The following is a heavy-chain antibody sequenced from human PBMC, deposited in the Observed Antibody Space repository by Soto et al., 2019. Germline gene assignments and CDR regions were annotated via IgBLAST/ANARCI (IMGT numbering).Heavy chain of an antibody. D-gene: IGHD3-3*01. CDR2: INHSGST. CDR3: ARGRFDFWSGYSYYYYDPMDV. Sequence: SETLSLTCAVYGGSFSGYYWSWIRQPPGKGLEWIGEINHSGSTNYNPSLKSRVTISVDTSKNQFSLKLSSVTAADTAVYYCARGRFDFWSGYSYYYYDPMDVWGQGTTVT. V-gene: IGHV4-34*01. CDR1: GGSFSGYY. J-gene: IGHJ6*02.